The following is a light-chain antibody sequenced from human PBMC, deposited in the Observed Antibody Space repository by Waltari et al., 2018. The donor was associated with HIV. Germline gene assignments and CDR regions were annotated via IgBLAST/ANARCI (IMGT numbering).Light chain of an antibody. J-gene: IGLJ3*02. V-gene: IGLV2-23*02. CDR1: SSAVGGYHY. CDR2: DVS. CDR3: CSYAGSSTW. Sequence: QSALTQPASVSGSPGQSITISCTGSSSAVGGYHYVSGYQQHPRKAPKLMIYDVSKRPSWVSNRFSGSTSGNTASLTISGLQAEDEADYYCCSYAGSSTWFGGGTKLTVL.